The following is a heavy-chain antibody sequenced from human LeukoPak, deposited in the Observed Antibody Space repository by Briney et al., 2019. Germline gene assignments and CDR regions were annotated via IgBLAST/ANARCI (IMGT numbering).Heavy chain of an antibody. CDR3: AREDGSGSGGFDF. J-gene: IGHJ4*02. D-gene: IGHD6-19*01. CDR1: GYTFAGFY. CDR2: INPNSGVT. V-gene: IGHV1-2*06. Sequence: ASVKVSCKASGYTFAGFYIHRVRQAPGQGLEWMGRINPNSGVTNYAQRFQGRVTMTRDTSISTAYMELNRLTSDDTAVYYCAREDGSGSGGFDFWGQGTLVTVSS.